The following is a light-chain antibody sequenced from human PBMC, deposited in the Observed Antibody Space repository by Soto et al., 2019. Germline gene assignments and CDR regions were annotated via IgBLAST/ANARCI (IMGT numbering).Light chain of an antibody. J-gene: IGLJ1*01. CDR2: DVS. CDR3: SSYTSSSTV. CDR1: SGDVGGYIY. V-gene: IGLV2-14*03. Sequence: QSVLTLPASVSGSPGDSISISCTGTSGDVGGYIYVSWYQNHPRKSPSLMIYDVSTRPSGVSNRFSGSKSGNTASLTISGLQAEDEADYYCSSYTSSSTVFGTGTKVTVL.